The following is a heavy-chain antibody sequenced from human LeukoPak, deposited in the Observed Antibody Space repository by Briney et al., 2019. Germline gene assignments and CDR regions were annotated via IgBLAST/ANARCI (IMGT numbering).Heavy chain of an antibody. V-gene: IGHV1-69*13. Sequence: SVKVSCKASGDTFNNFAISWVRQAPGQGLEWMGGIIPTFGTANYAQKFQSRVTITADESTSTVYMELSSLRFEDTAMYYCAREHGDDLSPGGDTSDIWGQGTMVTVSS. J-gene: IGHJ3*02. CDR1: GDTFNNFA. CDR3: AREHGDDLSPGGDTSDI. D-gene: IGHD5-12*01. CDR2: IIPTFGTA.